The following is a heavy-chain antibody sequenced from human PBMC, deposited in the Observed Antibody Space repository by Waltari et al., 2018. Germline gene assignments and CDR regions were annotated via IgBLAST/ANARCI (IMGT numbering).Heavy chain of an antibody. J-gene: IGHJ4*02. D-gene: IGHD2-15*01. Sequence: QVQLQESGPGLVKPSETLSLTCTVSGGSISSYYWSWIRQPPGKGLEWIGYIYYSGSTNHNPSLKSRVTISVDTSKNQFSLKLSSVTAADTAVYYCAGGVVVVAAPFDYWGQGTLVTVSS. CDR2: IYYSGST. V-gene: IGHV4-59*01. CDR1: GGSISSYY. CDR3: AGGVVVVAAPFDY.